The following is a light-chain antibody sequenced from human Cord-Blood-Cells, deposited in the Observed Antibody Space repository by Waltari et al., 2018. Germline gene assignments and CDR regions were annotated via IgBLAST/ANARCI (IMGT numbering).Light chain of an antibody. CDR3: QQSYSTPYT. J-gene: IGKJ2*01. CDR1: QSISSY. Sequence: DIKMTQSPSSLSASVGDSVTITCRASQSISSYLNWYQQKPGKAPKLLIYAASSLQSGVPSRFSCSESGTDFTLTISSLQPEDFATYYCQQSYSTPYTVGQGTKLEIK. V-gene: IGKV1-39*01. CDR2: AAS.